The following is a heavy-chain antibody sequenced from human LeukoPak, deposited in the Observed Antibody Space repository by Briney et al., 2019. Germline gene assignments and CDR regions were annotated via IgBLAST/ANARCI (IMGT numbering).Heavy chain of an antibody. J-gene: IGHJ4*02. CDR2: INWNGGST. D-gene: IGHD3-10*01. V-gene: IGHV3-20*04. CDR3: ARVMVRGLKATDY. CDR1: GFTFDDYG. Sequence: AGGSLRLSCAASGFTFDDYGMSWVRQAPGKGLEWVSGINWNGGSTGYADSVKGRFTISRDNAKNSLYLQMNSLRAEDTAVYYCARVMVRGLKATDYWGQGTLVTVSS.